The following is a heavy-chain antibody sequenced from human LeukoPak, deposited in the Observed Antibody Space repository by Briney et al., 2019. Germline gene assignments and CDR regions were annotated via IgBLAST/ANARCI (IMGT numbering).Heavy chain of an antibody. V-gene: IGHV4-59*11. Sequence: SETLSLTCTVSGGSISSHYWSWIRQPPGKGLEWIGPIYYTGSTNYNPYNPSLKSRVTISVDTSKNQFSLKLSSVTAADTAVYYCARDPYLTGKFDYWGQGTLVTVSS. CDR1: GGSISSHY. CDR2: IYYTGST. CDR3: ARDPYLTGKFDY. J-gene: IGHJ4*02. D-gene: IGHD1-1*01.